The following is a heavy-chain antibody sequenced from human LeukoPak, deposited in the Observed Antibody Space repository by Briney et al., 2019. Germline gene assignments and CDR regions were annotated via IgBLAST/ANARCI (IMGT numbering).Heavy chain of an antibody. J-gene: IGHJ2*01. CDR3: ARRPGLYSGYLDWYFDL. V-gene: IGHV4-59*08. D-gene: IGHD5-12*01. Sequence: PSETLSLTCTVSGGSISSYYWSWIRQPPGKGLEWIGYIYYSGSTNYNPSLKSRVTIPVDTSKNQFSLKLSSVTAADTAVYYCARRPGLYSGYLDWYFDLWGRGTLVTVSS. CDR2: IYYSGST. CDR1: GGSISSYY.